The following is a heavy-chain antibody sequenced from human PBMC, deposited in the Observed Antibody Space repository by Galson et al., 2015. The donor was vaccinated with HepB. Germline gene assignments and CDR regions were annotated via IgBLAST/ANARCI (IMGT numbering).Heavy chain of an antibody. CDR1: GYTFTSYD. CDR3: ARVPPYCRKSSCSSREGIDI. D-gene: IGHD2-15*01. Sequence: SCKASGYTFTSYDINWVRQATGQGLEWMGWMNPNSGNTGYAQKFQGRVTMTKSTSISTAYMELSSLRSEDTAGYYCARVPPYCRKSSCSSREGIDIWGQGTTVTVSS. CDR2: MNPNSGNT. J-gene: IGHJ6*02. V-gene: IGHV1-8*01.